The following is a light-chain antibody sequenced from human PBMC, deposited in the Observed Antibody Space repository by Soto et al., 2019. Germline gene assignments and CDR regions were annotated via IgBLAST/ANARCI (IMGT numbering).Light chain of an antibody. CDR1: SSDVGGDNY. V-gene: IGLV2-11*01. CDR2: DVS. CDR3: CSSAGSYTSV. Sequence: QSALTQPRSVSGSPGQSVTISCTGTSSDVGGDNYVSWYQQHPGKAPKLMIYDVSKRPSGVPDRFSGSKSGNTASLTISGLQAEDEADYYFCSSAGSYTSVFGGGTKLTVL. J-gene: IGLJ3*02.